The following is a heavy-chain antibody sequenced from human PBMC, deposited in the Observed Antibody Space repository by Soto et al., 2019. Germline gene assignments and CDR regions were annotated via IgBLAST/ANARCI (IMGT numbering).Heavy chain of an antibody. CDR3: ARRPNLDGWFDP. CDR2: IYYSGST. J-gene: IGHJ5*02. Sequence: QVQLQESGPGLVKPSETLSLTCTVSGGSISSYYWSWIRQPPGKGLEWIGYIYYSGSTNYNPSLKSRVTISVDTSKNQFSLKLSSVTAADTAVYYCARRPNLDGWFDPWGQGTLVTVSS. V-gene: IGHV4-59*08. CDR1: GGSISSYY.